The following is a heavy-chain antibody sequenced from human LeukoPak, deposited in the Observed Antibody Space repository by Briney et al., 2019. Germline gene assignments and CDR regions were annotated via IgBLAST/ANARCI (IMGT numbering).Heavy chain of an antibody. Sequence: ASVKVSCKASGGTFSSYAISWVRQAPGQRLEWMGWINAGNGNTKYSQKFQGRVTITRDTSASTACMELSSLRSEDTAVYYCARVEYYDSSGSLYYYGMDVWGQGTTVTVSS. D-gene: IGHD3-22*01. J-gene: IGHJ6*02. CDR3: ARVEYYDSSGSLYYYGMDV. CDR1: GGTFSSYA. V-gene: IGHV1-3*01. CDR2: INAGNGNT.